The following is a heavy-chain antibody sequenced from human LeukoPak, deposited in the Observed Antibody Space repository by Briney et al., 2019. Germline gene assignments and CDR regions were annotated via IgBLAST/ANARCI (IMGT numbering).Heavy chain of an antibody. CDR2: INPSNGAT. V-gene: IGHV3-23*01. J-gene: IGHJ4*02. CDR1: GFTFSNYA. CDR3: RRQLGYCSVGSCYFDS. D-gene: IGHD2-15*01. Sequence: PGGSLRLSCAASGFTFSNYAMTWVRQAPGKGLEWVSSINPSNGATYDADSVKGRFTISRDNSKNTLYLQMNSLRAEDTALYYCRRQLGYCSVGSCYFDSWGQGTLVTVSS.